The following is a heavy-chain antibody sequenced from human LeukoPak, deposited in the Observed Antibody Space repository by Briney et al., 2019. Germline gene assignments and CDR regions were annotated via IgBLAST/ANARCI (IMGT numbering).Heavy chain of an antibody. CDR1: GFTFSSYA. CDR3: AKDAAPTYYDFWSGYPILFDY. CDR2: ISGSGGST. J-gene: IGHJ4*02. D-gene: IGHD3-3*01. Sequence: GGSLRLSCAASGFTFSSYAMSWVRQAPGKGLEWVSVISGSGGSTYYADSVKGRFTISRDNSKNTLYLQMNSLRAENTAVYYCAKDAAPTYYDFWSGYPILFDYWGQGTLVTVSS. V-gene: IGHV3-23*01.